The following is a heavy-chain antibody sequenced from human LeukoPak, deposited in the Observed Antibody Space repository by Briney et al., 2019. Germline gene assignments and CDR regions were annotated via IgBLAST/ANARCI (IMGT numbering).Heavy chain of an antibody. CDR1: GGSISSGNFY. D-gene: IGHD3-3*01. J-gene: IGHJ6*03. CDR3: ASVLSNEWLLSSSYMDV. Sequence: PSETLSLTCSVSGGSISSGNFYWSWIRQPAGKGLEWIGRMYTSGSTNYNPSLKSRVTISKDTSKNQFSLKLTSVTAADTAVYYCASVLSNEWLLSSSYMDVWGKGTTVTVSS. CDR2: MYTSGST. V-gene: IGHV4-61*02.